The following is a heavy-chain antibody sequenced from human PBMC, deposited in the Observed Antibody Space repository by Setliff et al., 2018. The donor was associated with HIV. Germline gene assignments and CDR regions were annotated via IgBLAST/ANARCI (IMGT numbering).Heavy chain of an antibody. Sequence: GGSLRLSCAASGFTFSSYAMSWVRQAPGKGLDWVSAISGSAGSTYYADSVKGRFTISRDNSKSTLYLQMNSLRAEDTAVYYCAKAARDYYDSSGYYIGIDYWGRGTLVTVSS. D-gene: IGHD3-22*01. CDR2: ISGSAGST. J-gene: IGHJ4*02. CDR3: AKAARDYYDSSGYYIGIDY. CDR1: GFTFSSYA. V-gene: IGHV3-23*01.